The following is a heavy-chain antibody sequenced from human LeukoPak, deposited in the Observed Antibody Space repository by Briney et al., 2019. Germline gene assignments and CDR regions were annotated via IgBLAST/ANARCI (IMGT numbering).Heavy chain of an antibody. D-gene: IGHD5-18*01. Sequence: GGPLRLSCAASGFTFSSYAMSWVRQAPGKGLEWVSAISGSGGSTYYADSVKGRFTISRNNPKNTLYLQMNSLRAEDTAVYYCAKAVGYSYDLDAFDIWGQGTMVTVSS. CDR1: GFTFSSYA. CDR2: ISGSGGST. CDR3: AKAVGYSYDLDAFDI. J-gene: IGHJ3*02. V-gene: IGHV3-23*01.